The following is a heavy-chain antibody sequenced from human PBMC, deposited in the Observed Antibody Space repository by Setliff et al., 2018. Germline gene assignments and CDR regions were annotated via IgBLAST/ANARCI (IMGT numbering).Heavy chain of an antibody. Sequence: PSETLSLTCNVSGVSIANTASYWSWIRQPAGKGLEWIGHIYLSGTSDHNPSLKSRVTTSIDTSKDQFSLRLRSVTAADTAVYFCARVRRDTNCLDFWGQGTLVTVSS. D-gene: IGHD7-27*01. CDR3: ARVRRDTNCLDF. CDR2: IYLSGTS. J-gene: IGHJ4*02. V-gene: IGHV4-61*09. CDR1: GVSIANTASY.